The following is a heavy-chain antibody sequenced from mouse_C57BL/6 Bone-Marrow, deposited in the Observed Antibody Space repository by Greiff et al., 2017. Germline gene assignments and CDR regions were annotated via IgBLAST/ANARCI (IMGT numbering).Heavy chain of an antibody. Sequence: VQLQQSGAELVKPGASVKMSCKASGYTFTSYWITWVKQRPGQGLEWIGDIYPGSGSTNYNEKFKSKATLTVDTSSSTAYMQLSSLTSEDSAVYYCARGGNYYGRGGNYWGQGTTLTVSS. D-gene: IGHD1-1*01. V-gene: IGHV1-55*01. J-gene: IGHJ2*01. CDR2: IYPGSGST. CDR3: ARGGNYYGRGGNY. CDR1: GYTFTSYW.